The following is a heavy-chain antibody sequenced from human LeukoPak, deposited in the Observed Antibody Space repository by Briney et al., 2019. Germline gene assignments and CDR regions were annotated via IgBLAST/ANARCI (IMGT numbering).Heavy chain of an antibody. V-gene: IGHV4-34*01. CDR1: GGSFSGYY. J-gene: IGHJ4*02. D-gene: IGHD2-15*01. Sequence: SETLSLTCAVYGGSFSGYYWSWIRQPPGKGLEWIGEINHSGSTNYNPSLKSRVTISVDTSKNQFSLKLSSVTEEGLGVFWCGGGGSDVSYFDYWGQGTLVTVSS. CDR3: GGGGSDVSYFDY. CDR2: INHSGST.